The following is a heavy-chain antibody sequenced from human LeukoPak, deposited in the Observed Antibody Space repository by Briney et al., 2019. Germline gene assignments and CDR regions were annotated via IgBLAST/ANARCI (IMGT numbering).Heavy chain of an antibody. CDR3: VKNQLYYYDSAPCYV. CDR2: IRDSGGST. CDR1: GFTFNNYA. J-gene: IGHJ4*02. D-gene: IGHD3-22*01. Sequence: GGSLRLSCAASGFTFNNYAMSWVRQAPGKGLEWVSAIRDSGGSTYYADSVKGRFTISRDNSKNTVYLQMNSLRVEDTAVYFCVKNQLYYYDSAPCYVWGQGTLVTVSS. V-gene: IGHV3-23*01.